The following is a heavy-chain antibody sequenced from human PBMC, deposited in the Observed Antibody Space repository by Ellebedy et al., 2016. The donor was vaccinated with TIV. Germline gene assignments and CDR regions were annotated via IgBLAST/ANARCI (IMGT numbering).Heavy chain of an antibody. Sequence: AASVKVSCKASGYTFTSYDINWVRQATGQGLEWMGWMNPDSGNTAYAQKFQGRVSMTRNTSISTAYLELSNLRSDDTAEYYCARGIRMPSDYWGQGTLVTVSS. CDR2: MNPDSGNT. CDR1: GYTFTSYD. V-gene: IGHV1-8*01. J-gene: IGHJ4*02. D-gene: IGHD2-15*01. CDR3: ARGIRMPSDY.